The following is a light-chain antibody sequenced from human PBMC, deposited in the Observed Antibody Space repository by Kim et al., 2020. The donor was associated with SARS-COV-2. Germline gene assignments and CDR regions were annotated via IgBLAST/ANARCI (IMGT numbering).Light chain of an antibody. CDR2: GTS. Sequence: EIVLTQSPGTLSLSPGERATLSCRASQSVSSSYLAWYQQKPDQAPRLLIYGTSTRATGIPDRFSGSGSGTGCTLTNSRREPGDFAVYYWQQHGNTLALTLGGGTKV. V-gene: IGKV3-20*01. CDR1: QSVSSSY. CDR3: QQHGNTLALT. J-gene: IGKJ4*01.